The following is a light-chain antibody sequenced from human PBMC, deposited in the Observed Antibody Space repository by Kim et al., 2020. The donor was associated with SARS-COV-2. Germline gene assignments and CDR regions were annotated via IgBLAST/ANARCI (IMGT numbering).Light chain of an antibody. V-gene: IGKV3-20*01. CDR3: QKYGSTWT. J-gene: IGKJ1*01. Sequence: EIVLTQSPATLSLSPGERATLSCRASQSVSSSYLAWYQQKPGQPPMLLSYAASTRATGIPDRCSGSGSGTDFTLSISRLEHEVFAVFYCQKYGSTWTFGQGTKLDIK. CDR1: QSVSSSY. CDR2: AAS.